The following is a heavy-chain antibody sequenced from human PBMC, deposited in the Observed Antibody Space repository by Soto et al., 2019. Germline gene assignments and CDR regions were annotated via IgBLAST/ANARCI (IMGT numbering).Heavy chain of an antibody. D-gene: IGHD4-4*01. V-gene: IGHV4-30-4*01. CDR1: GGSISSGDFY. Sequence: PSETLSLTCTVSGGSISSGDFYWSWIRQPPGKGLEWIGYIYYSGNTYYNPSLKSRVTISVDTSKNQFSLKLSSVTAADTAVFFCARASRYSHALYYWGQGTLVTVSS. CDR2: IYYSGNT. CDR3: ARASRYSHALYY. J-gene: IGHJ4*02.